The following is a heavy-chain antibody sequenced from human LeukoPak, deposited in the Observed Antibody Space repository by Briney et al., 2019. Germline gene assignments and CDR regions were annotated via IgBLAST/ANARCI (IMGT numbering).Heavy chain of an antibody. CDR2: IYDSGAT. V-gene: IGHV4-59*11. D-gene: IGHD2-21*01. CDR3: ARGGGGPFDY. Sequence: SETLSLTCTVFGSMSNHFWSWIRQPPGKGLEWIGYIYDSGATDYNPSLKSRVTMSVDTSANQFSLKLTSVTAADTAVYYCARGGGGPFDYWGQGALVTVSS. J-gene: IGHJ4*02. CDR1: GSMSNHF.